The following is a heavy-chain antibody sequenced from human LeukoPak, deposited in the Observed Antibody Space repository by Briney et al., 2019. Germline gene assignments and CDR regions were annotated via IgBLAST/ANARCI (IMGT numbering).Heavy chain of an antibody. J-gene: IGHJ4*02. CDR2: IKQDGGEK. V-gene: IGHV3-7*04. CDR1: GFSFSSYW. Sequence: GGSLRLSCAASGFSFSSYWMSWVRQAPVKGLEWVANIKQDGGEKYYVDSVEGRFTISRDNAKTSLYLQMTSLRAEDTAVYYCARDKYFDSTTYYPRFDYWGQGILVTVSP. D-gene: IGHD3-22*01. CDR3: ARDKYFDSTTYYPRFDY.